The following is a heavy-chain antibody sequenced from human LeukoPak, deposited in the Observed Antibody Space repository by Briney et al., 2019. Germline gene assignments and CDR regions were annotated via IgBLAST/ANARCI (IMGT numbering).Heavy chain of an antibody. D-gene: IGHD5-12*01. Sequence: GGSPRLSCAASGFTFSSYDMHWVRHATGKGLEWVSAIGTAGDTYYPGSVKGRFTISRENAKNSLYLQMNSLRAGDTAVHYCVRGTGYSAYDYDFDYWGRGTLVTVSS. CDR3: VRGTGYSAYDYDFDY. V-gene: IGHV3-13*04. CDR2: IGTAGDT. CDR1: GFTFSSYD. J-gene: IGHJ4*02.